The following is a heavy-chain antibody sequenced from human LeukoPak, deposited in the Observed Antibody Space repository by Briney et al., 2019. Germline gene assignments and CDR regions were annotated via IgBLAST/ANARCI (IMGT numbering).Heavy chain of an antibody. D-gene: IGHD2-2*02. CDR3: ARGPIPDY. CDR2: ISYDGSNK. J-gene: IGHJ4*02. V-gene: IGHV3-30*03. CDR1: GFTFSSYG. Sequence: PGGSLRLSCAASGFTFSSYGMRWVRQAPGKGLEWVAVISYDGSNKYYADSVKGRFTISRDNAKNLLYLQMNSLRAEDTAVYYCARGPIPDYWGQGTLVTVSS.